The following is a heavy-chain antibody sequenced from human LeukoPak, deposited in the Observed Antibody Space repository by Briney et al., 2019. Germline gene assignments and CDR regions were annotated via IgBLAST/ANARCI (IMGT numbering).Heavy chain of an antibody. D-gene: IGHD2-21*02. CDR2: INSDGRST. J-gene: IGHJ4*02. CDR1: GFTFSNYW. Sequence: GGSLRLSCAASGFTFSNYWMHWVRQAPGKGLVWVSRINSDGRSTNYADSVKGRFTISRDNAKNTLYLQMNSLRAEDTAVYYCARLGYCGGDCYFWGQGTLVTVSS. CDR3: ARLGYCGGDCYF. V-gene: IGHV3-74*01.